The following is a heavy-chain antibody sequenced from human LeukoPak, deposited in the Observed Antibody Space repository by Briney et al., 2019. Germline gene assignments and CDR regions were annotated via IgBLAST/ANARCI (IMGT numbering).Heavy chain of an antibody. D-gene: IGHD1-26*01. Sequence: PGGSLRLSCAASGFTFSSYAMSWVRQAPGKGLEWVSVIGAGAGSTYYAGSVKGRITISRDNSKNTLYLQMDSLRAEDTAAYYCAKSQDNGRLFHFDYWGQGTLVTVSS. J-gene: IGHJ4*02. CDR3: AKSQDNGRLFHFDY. CDR2: IGAGAGST. CDR1: GFTFSSYA. V-gene: IGHV3-23*01.